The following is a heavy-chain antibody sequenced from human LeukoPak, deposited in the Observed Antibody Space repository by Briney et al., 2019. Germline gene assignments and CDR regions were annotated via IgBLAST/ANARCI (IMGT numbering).Heavy chain of an antibody. D-gene: IGHD2/OR15-2a*01. CDR2: IYSGGST. Sequence: PGGSLRLSCAASGFTVSSNYMSWVRQAPEKGLEWVSVIYSGGSTYYADSVKGRFTISRDNSKNTLYLQMNSLRAEDTAVYYCARSMDWYYFDYWGQGTLVTVSS. J-gene: IGHJ4*02. CDR1: GFTVSSNY. CDR3: ARSMDWYYFDY. V-gene: IGHV3-66*01.